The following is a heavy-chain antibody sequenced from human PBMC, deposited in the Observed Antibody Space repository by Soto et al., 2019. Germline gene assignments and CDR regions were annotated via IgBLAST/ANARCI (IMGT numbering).Heavy chain of an antibody. Sequence: GGSLRLSCAASGFTFSSYGMHWVRQAPGKGLEWVAVISYDGSNKYYADSVKGRFTISRDNSKNTLYLQMNSLRAEDTAVYYCAKVSDSSGYYYPGYWGQGTLVTVAS. CDR2: ISYDGSNK. CDR1: GFTFSSYG. CDR3: AKVSDSSGYYYPGY. V-gene: IGHV3-30*18. J-gene: IGHJ4*02. D-gene: IGHD3-22*01.